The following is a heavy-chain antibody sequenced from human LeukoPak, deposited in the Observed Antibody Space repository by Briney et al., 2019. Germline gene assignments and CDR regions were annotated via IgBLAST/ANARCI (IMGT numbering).Heavy chain of an antibody. D-gene: IGHD3-3*01. J-gene: IGHJ5*02. CDR3: AVAPDYYDFWSSYLSP. CDR2: IIPIFGTA. Sequence: SVKVSCKASGGTFSSYVISWVRQAPGQGLEWMGGIIPIFGTANYAQKFQGRVTITADESTNTAYMELSSLRSEDTAVYYCAVAPDYYDFWSSYLSPWGQGTLVTVSS. V-gene: IGHV1-69*13. CDR1: GGTFSSYV.